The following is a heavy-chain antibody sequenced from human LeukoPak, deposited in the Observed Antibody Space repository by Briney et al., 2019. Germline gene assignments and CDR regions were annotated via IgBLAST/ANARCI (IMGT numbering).Heavy chain of an antibody. Sequence: PGGSLRLSCAASGFTFSGYAMSWVRQAPGKGLEWVSAISGSGGSTYYADSVKGRFTISRDNSKNTLYLQMNSLRAEDTAVYYCAKVSHIVVVPAAIHFAYWGQGTLVTVSS. D-gene: IGHD2-2*01. V-gene: IGHV3-23*01. CDR2: ISGSGGST. J-gene: IGHJ4*02. CDR3: AKVSHIVVVPAAIHFAY. CDR1: GFTFSGYA.